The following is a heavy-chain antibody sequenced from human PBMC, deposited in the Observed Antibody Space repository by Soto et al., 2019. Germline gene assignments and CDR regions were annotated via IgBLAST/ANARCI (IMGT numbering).Heavy chain of an antibody. CDR2: LYHSGSP. CDR3: ARGRAGLDDAFDI. J-gene: IGHJ3*02. D-gene: IGHD6-19*01. Sequence: SETLSLTCDVSGYSISSGYYWGWIRQPPGRGLEWIGSLYHSGSPYYNPSLKSRVSLSVDTSKNQISLRLSSVTAADTAVYYCARGRAGLDDAFDIWGRGTMVTVS. CDR1: GYSISSGYY. V-gene: IGHV4-38-2*01.